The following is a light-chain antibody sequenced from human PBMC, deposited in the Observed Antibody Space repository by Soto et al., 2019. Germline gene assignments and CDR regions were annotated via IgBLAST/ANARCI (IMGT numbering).Light chain of an antibody. J-gene: IGKJ5*01. Sequence: VITQSPASLSVSPGARVTLSCRAGQGVTTNFAWYQQKSGQSPRLLIYDVSTRATGVPARFSGSGSETDLTITISGLQPEDFEVYFCQQYNNWPFSFGQGTRLDIK. CDR2: DVS. CDR3: QQYNNWPFS. CDR1: QGVTTN. V-gene: IGKV3-15*01.